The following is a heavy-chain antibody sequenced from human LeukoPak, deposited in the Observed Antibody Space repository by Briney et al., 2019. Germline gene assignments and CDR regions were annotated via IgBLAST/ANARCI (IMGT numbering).Heavy chain of an antibody. V-gene: IGHV3-13*01. CDR3: VRQKKSHGNFDY. CDR2: VGIAADT. Sequence: GGSLRLSCAASGFSFSYYGMHWVRQAPGKGLEWVSAVGIAADTFYPGSVKGRFTISRENAKNSLYLQMNSLRVEDTAVYYCVRQKKSHGNFDYWGQGTLVTVSS. CDR1: GFSFSYYG. J-gene: IGHJ4*02. D-gene: IGHD1-26*01.